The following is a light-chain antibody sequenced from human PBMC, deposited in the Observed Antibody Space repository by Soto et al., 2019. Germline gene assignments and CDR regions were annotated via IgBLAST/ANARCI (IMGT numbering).Light chain of an antibody. Sequence: IVMTQSPVTLSVSPVDRATLSCRASQSVGHNLAWFQQKPGQAPRLLIYGASAGATGIPDRFSGSGFGTEFTLTISSLQSEDLAVYYCQQYNNWPRTVGQGTKVEMK. CDR3: QQYNNWPRT. CDR2: GAS. CDR1: QSVGHN. V-gene: IGKV3-15*01. J-gene: IGKJ1*01.